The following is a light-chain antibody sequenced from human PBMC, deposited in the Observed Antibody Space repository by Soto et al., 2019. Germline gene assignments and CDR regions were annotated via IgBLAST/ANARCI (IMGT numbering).Light chain of an antibody. CDR1: QTIDTR. CDR2: DAS. Sequence: DIQMTQSPSTLSASVGDRVTITCRATQTIDTRLAWYQQKPGEAPKLLIYDASSLENGVPSRVSGSGSGTEFTLTISGLQPDDFATYYCQHYDTYRATFGLGTKVDIK. J-gene: IGKJ1*01. V-gene: IGKV1-5*01. CDR3: QHYDTYRAT.